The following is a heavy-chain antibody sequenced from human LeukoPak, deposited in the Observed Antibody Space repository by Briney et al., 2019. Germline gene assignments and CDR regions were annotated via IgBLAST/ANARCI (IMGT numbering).Heavy chain of an antibody. CDR3: ARDSCSSTSCYYYYYMDV. D-gene: IGHD2-2*01. CDR1: GFTFSSYG. CDR2: IWYDGSNK. Sequence: GRSLRLSCAASGFTFSSYGMHWVRQAPGKGLEWVAVIWYDGSNKYYADSVKGRFTISRDNSKNTLYLQMNSLRAEDTAVYYCARDSCSSTSCYYYYYMDVWGKGTTVTVSS. J-gene: IGHJ6*03. V-gene: IGHV3-33*01.